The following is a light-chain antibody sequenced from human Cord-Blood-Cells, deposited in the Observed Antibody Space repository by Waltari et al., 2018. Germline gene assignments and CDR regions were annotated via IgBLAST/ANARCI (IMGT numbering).Light chain of an antibody. J-gene: IGLJ3*02. CDR3: GSDAGGSTWV. Sequence: QAALSQPAQVSGSPGPSDTVACTGTSRGVGSYNLAPGYQQRPSKATKVMIYEGSKRHSGVSNSFSGSKSGNTASLTISGLQAEDEADYCGGSDAGGSTWVFGGGTKLPVL. CDR2: EGS. V-gene: IGLV2-23*01. CDR1: SRGVGSYNL.